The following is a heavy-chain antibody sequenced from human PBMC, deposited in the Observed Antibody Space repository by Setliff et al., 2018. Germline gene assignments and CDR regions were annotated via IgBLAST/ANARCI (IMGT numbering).Heavy chain of an antibody. CDR3: ARAHSSTLSVHDY. J-gene: IGHJ4*02. CDR2: IRYDGSNK. CDR1: GLTFSSYG. V-gene: IGHV3-30*02. D-gene: IGHD2-2*01. Sequence: PGESLKISCAASGLTFSSYGMHWVRQAPGKGLEWVAFIRYDGSNKYYADSVKGRLTISRDNSKNTLYLQMNSLRAEDTAVYYCARAHSSTLSVHDYWGRGTLVTVSS.